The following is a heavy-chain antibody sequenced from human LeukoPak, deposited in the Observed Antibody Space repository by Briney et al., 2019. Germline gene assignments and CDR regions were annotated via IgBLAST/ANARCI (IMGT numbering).Heavy chain of an antibody. CDR2: IKQDGSEK. V-gene: IGHV3-7*05. Sequence: PGGSLRLSCAASGFTFSSYWMSWVRQAPGKGLEWVANIKQDGSEKYYVDSVKGRFTISRDNAKNSLYLQMNSLRAEDTAVYYCAREGDWNYENGMDVWGQGTTVIVSS. CDR3: AREGDWNYENGMDV. D-gene: IGHD1-7*01. J-gene: IGHJ6*02. CDR1: GFTFSSYW.